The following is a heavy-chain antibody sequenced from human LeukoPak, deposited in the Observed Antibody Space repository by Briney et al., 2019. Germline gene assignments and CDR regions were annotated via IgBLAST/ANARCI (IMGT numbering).Heavy chain of an antibody. Sequence: PETLSLTCTVSGGSIFSYYWSWIRQPPGKGLEWMGYIYYSGSTNYNPSLKSRVTISVDTSKNQFSLRVSSVTAADTAVYYCARGLGSFDWLWEHWGPGTLVTVSS. CDR2: IYYSGST. J-gene: IGHJ4*02. CDR1: GGSIFSYY. CDR3: ARGLGSFDWLWEH. D-gene: IGHD3-9*01. V-gene: IGHV4-59*08.